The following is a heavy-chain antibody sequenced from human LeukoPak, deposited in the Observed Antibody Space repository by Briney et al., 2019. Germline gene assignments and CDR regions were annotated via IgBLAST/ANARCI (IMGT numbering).Heavy chain of an antibody. J-gene: IGHJ6*03. CDR3: ARAGYQLLNYYYYYMDV. V-gene: IGHV1-46*01. D-gene: IGHD2-2*01. Sequence: ASVKVSCKASGYTFTSYYMHWVRQAPGQGLERMGIINPSGGSTSYAQKFQGRVTMTRDMSTSTVYMELSSLRSEDTAVYYCARAGYQLLNYYYYYMDVWGKGTTVTVSS. CDR2: INPSGGST. CDR1: GYTFTSYY.